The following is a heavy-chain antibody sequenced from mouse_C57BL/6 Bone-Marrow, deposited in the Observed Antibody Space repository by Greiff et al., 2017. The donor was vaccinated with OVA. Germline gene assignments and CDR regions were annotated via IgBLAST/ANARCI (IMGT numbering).Heavy chain of an antibody. Sequence: QVQLQQSGAELVRPGTSVKMSCKASGYTFTNYWIGWAKQRPGHGLEWIGDIYPGGGYTNYNEKFKGKATLTADKSSSTAYMQFSSLTSEDSAIYYCARGDYGSSYPYYFDYWSQGTTLTVSS. D-gene: IGHD1-1*01. J-gene: IGHJ2*01. CDR3: ARGDYGSSYPYYFDY. V-gene: IGHV1-63*01. CDR1: GYTFTNYW. CDR2: IYPGGGYT.